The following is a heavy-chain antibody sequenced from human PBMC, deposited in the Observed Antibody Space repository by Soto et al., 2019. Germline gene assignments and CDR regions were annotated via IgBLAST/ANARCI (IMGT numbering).Heavy chain of an antibody. CDR1: GYPVTAYY. V-gene: IGHV1-2*02. D-gene: IGHD3-3*01. CDR3: ARGGGVGVAGSAAFDM. Sequence: QLHLVQSGAVVKKPGASVTVSCSASGYPVTAYYMHWVRQAPGRGLEWMGGINPATGAAKYTQTFQGRVTVTRATATSTVFMELSGLTSEAAAVFYCARGGGVGVAGSAAFDMWGQGTLVTVSS. CDR2: INPATGAA. J-gene: IGHJ3*02.